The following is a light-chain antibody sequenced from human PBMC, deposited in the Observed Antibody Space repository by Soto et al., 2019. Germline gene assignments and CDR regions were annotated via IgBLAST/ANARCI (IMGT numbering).Light chain of an antibody. V-gene: IGLV2-8*01. CDR2: EVS. CDR1: SSDVGGYNY. CDR3: SSYAGSNNPVV. J-gene: IGLJ2*01. Sequence: QYALTQPPSASGSPRQSVTISCTGTSSDVGGYNYVSWYQQHPGKAPKLMIYEVSKRPSGVPDRFSGSKSGNTASLTVSGLQAEDEADYYCSSYAGSNNPVVFGGGTKLTVL.